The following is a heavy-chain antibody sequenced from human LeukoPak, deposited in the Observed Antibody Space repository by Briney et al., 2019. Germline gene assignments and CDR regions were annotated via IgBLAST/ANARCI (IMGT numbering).Heavy chain of an antibody. Sequence: GGSLRLSCAASGFTFSSYGMHWVRQAPGKGLEWVAVIWYDGSNKYYADSVKGRFTISRDNSKNTLYLQMDSLRAEDTAVYYCAKEAVGFFDYWGQGTLVTVSS. J-gene: IGHJ4*02. CDR2: IWYDGSNK. D-gene: IGHD6-13*01. CDR1: GFTFSSYG. V-gene: IGHV3-33*06. CDR3: AKEAVGFFDY.